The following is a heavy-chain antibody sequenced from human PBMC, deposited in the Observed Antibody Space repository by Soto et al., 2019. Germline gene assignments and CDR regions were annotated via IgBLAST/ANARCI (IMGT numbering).Heavy chain of an antibody. CDR1: GFTFSSYA. CDR2: ISGSGGNT. J-gene: IGHJ4*02. D-gene: IGHD4-17*01. Sequence: EVQLLESGGGLVQPGGSLRLSCAASGFTFSSYAMSWVRQGTGKGLECVSTISGSGGNTYYPDSVKGRFTISRDKYKNTRYLRVNSMRDEDTAVYYCATANYGGHDYWGQGTLVTVSS. V-gene: IGHV3-23*01. CDR3: ATANYGGHDY.